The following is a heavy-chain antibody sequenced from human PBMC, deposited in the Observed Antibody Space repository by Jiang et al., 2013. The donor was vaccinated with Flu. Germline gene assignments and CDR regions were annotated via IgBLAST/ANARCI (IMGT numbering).Heavy chain of an antibody. CDR2: IYYSGST. CDR3: ARQVATSFDY. D-gene: IGHD1-26*01. Sequence: PGLVKPSETLSLTCNVSGGSISSYYWNWIRQSPGKGLEWIGYIYYSGSTNYNPSLKSRVTISIDTSKNQFALKLSSVTAADTAVYYCARQVATSFDYWGQGTLVTVSS. V-gene: IGHV4-59*01. J-gene: IGHJ4*02. CDR1: GGSISSYY.